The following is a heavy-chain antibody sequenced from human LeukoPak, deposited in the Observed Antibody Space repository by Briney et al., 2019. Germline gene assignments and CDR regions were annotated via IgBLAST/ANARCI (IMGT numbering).Heavy chain of an antibody. D-gene: IGHD3-22*01. CDR1: GFTFSVHW. CDR3: ARAGLGYYDSSGYIDYYYYGMDV. V-gene: IGHV3-53*04. Sequence: GGSLRLSCAASGFTFSVHWMSWVRQAPGKGLEWVSVIYSGGSTYYADSVKGRFTISRHNSKNTLYLQMNSLRAEDTAVYYCARAGLGYYDSSGYIDYYYYGMDVWGQGTTVTVSS. J-gene: IGHJ6*02. CDR2: IYSGGST.